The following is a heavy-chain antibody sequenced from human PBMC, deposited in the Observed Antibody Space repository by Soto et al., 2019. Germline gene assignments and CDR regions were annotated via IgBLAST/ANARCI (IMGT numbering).Heavy chain of an antibody. CDR3: ARGHCSGGRCYPFDY. CDR1: GFIFSDYY. CDR2: ISSSGRTI. D-gene: IGHD2-15*01. V-gene: IGHV3-11*01. Sequence: GGSLRLSXAASGFIFSDYYICWIRQTPGKGLEWISYISSSGRTIYYADSVKGRFTISRDNAKKSLSLQMSSLRTEDTAVYYCARGHCSGGRCYPFDYWGQGTLVTVSS. J-gene: IGHJ4*02.